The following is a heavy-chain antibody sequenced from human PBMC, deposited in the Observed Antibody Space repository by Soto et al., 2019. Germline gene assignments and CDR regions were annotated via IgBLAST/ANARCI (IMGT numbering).Heavy chain of an antibody. V-gene: IGHV3-30*18. D-gene: IGHD3-16*01. Sequence: GGSLRLSCAASGFTFSSYGMHWVRQAPGKGLEWVAVISYDGSNKYYADSVKGRFTISRDNSKNTLYLQMNSLRAEDTAVYYCAKGGGFLFEGANWFDPWGQGTLVTVSS. CDR3: AKGGGFLFEGANWFDP. J-gene: IGHJ5*02. CDR1: GFTFSSYG. CDR2: ISYDGSNK.